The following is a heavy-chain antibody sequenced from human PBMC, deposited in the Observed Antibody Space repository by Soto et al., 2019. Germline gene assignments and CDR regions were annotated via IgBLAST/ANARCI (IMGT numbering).Heavy chain of an antibody. D-gene: IGHD4-17*01. CDR2: INAGNGNT. V-gene: IGHV1-3*01. J-gene: IGHJ4*02. CDR3: ARGGFGPYGDYAGYLDY. CDR1: GYTFTSYA. Sequence: GASVKVSCKASGYTFTSYAMHWVRQAPGQRLEWMGWINAGNGNTKYSQKFQGRVTITRDTSASTAYMELSSLRSEDTAVYYCARGGFGPYGDYAGYLDYWGQGTLVTVSS.